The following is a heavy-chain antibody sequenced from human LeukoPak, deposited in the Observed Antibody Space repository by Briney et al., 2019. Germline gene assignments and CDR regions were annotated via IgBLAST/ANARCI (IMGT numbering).Heavy chain of an antibody. Sequence: ASVKISCKVSGYTSTDYYVHWVQQAPGKGLEWMGLIDPEDGETIYAEEFQGRVSITADTSTDTAYMELSSLRFDDTAVYYCATGPITGGNGFDYWGQGTLGTVAS. CDR2: IDPEDGET. D-gene: IGHD1-20*01. CDR1: GYTSTDYY. CDR3: ATGPITGGNGFDY. J-gene: IGHJ4*01. V-gene: IGHV1-69-2*01.